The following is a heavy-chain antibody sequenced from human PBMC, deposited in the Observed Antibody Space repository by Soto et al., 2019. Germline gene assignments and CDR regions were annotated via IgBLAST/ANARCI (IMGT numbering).Heavy chain of an antibody. CDR3: ARQFFYYYDSSGYPQTLYYYYGMDV. CDR1: GGSISSSSYY. Sequence: PSETLSLTCTVPGGSISSSSYYWVWIRHPPGKGLEWIGSIYYSGSTYYNPSLKSRVTISVDTSKNQFSLKLSSVTAADTAVYYCARQFFYYYDSSGYPQTLYYYYGMDVWGQGTTVTVSS. V-gene: IGHV4-39*01. J-gene: IGHJ6*02. D-gene: IGHD3-22*01. CDR2: IYYSGST.